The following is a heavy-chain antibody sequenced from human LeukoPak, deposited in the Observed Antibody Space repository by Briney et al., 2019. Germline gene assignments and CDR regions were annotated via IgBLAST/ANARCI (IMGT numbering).Heavy chain of an antibody. CDR2: ISGNGDDA. CDR1: GFWFSNYG. CDR3: AKRDWPYYFDY. Sequence: GGSLRLSCAASGFWFSNYGINWVRQAPGKGLEWVPVISGNGDDAFYADSVKGRFRISRDNPKNTVYLQMNSLRADDTAVYYCAKRDWPYYFDYWGQGTLVAVSS. D-gene: IGHD3/OR15-3a*01. V-gene: IGHV3-23*01. J-gene: IGHJ4*02.